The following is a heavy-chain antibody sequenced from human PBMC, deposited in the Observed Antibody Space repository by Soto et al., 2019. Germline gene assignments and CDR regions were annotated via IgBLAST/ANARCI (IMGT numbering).Heavy chain of an antibody. D-gene: IGHD2-15*01. CDR1: GDSVNSASYF. J-gene: IGHJ4*02. CDR2: IHYTGTT. V-gene: IGHV4-61*03. Sequence: SETLSLTCSVSGDSVNSASYFWPWIRHPPGKGLEWIGNIHYTGTTEYNPSLKSRVTISLHTSKNHFSLELTSATSADPAMYYCARTDRSAAWAAWFWGQGTRITVSS. CDR3: ARTDRSAAWAAWF.